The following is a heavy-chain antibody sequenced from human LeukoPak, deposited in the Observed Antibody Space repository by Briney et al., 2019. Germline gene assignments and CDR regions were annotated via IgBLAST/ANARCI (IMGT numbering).Heavy chain of an antibody. V-gene: IGHV3-7*03. J-gene: IGHJ4*02. Sequence: QAGGSLRLSCAASPGITFSDYWMNWVRQAPGKGLEWVVIIRQDGREKLYLDSVKGRFTISRDNAKSSVYLQINSLRAEDTAVYYCVGGIGWQPDYWGQGTLVTVSS. CDR1: PGITFSDYW. CDR3: VGGIGWQPDY. CDR2: IRQDGREK. D-gene: IGHD6-19*01.